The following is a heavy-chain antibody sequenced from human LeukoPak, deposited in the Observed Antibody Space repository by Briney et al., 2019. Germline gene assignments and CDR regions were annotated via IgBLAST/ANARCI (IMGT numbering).Heavy chain of an antibody. J-gene: IGHJ5*02. V-gene: IGHV3-7*01. D-gene: IGHD6-6*01. CDR3: ARVSARTPNWFDP. Sequence: GGSLRLSCAASGFTLSSYWMSWVRQAPGEGLEWVANIKQDGSEKYYVDSVKGRFTISRDNAKNSLYLQMNSLRAEDTAVYYCARVSARTPNWFDPWGQGTLVTVSS. CDR1: GFTLSSYW. CDR2: IKQDGSEK.